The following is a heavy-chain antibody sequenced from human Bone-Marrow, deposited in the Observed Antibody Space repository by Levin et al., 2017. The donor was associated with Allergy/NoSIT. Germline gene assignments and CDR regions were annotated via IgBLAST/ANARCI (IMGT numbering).Heavy chain of an antibody. D-gene: IGHD1-26*01. Sequence: PGESLKISCKGSGYNFTNYWIGWVRQMPGKGLQFMGIIDPRDSETRYSPSFQGQVTISVDKSICTAYLQWSSLKTSDTAMYFCARHRGRYFDYWGQGNLLTVSS. V-gene: IGHV5-51*01. CDR2: IDPRDSET. CDR3: ARHRGRYFDY. J-gene: IGHJ4*02. CDR1: GYNFTNYW.